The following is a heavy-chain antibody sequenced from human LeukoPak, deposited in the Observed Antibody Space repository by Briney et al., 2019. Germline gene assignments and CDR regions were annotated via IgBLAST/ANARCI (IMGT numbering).Heavy chain of an antibody. V-gene: IGHV3-7*01. CDR1: GFTFSGFW. CDR2: IKQDGSEK. CDR3: ARAGSFWHYVY. J-gene: IGHJ4*02. D-gene: IGHD1-7*01. Sequence: GGSLRLSCAASGFTFSGFWLSWVRQTPGKGLEWVANIKQDGSEKYYVDSVKGRFTISRDNAKNSLSLQMNGLRVEDTAVYYCARAGSFWHYVYWGQGTLVTVSS.